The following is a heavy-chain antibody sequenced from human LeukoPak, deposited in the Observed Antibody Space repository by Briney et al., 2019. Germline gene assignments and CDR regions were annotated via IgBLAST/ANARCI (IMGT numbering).Heavy chain of an antibody. CDR2: IYYSGST. V-gene: IGHV4-59*12. D-gene: IGHD3-22*01. J-gene: IGHJ3*02. Sequence: SETLSLTCTVCGGSISNYYWSWIRQPPGKELEWIGYIYYSGSTNYSPSLKSRVTISVDTSKNQFSLKLSSVAAADTAVYYCARAHSYDSSGYPHDAFDIWGQGTMVTVSS. CDR1: GGSISNYY. CDR3: ARAHSYDSSGYPHDAFDI.